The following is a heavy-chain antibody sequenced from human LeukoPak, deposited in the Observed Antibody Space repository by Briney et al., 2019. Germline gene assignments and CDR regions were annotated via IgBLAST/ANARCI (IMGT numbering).Heavy chain of an antibody. CDR2: ISPTGSTT. CDR1: GLSFSEHG. V-gene: IGHV3-74*01. Sequence: GGSLRLSCTASGLSFSEHGIHWARQLPGKGLVWVSRISPTGSTTSYADSVKGRFTVSRDNAKNTLYLQVNNLRAEDTAVYYCARGPNSNWSGLDFWGQGTLLTVSS. D-gene: IGHD6-6*01. J-gene: IGHJ4*02. CDR3: ARGPNSNWSGLDF.